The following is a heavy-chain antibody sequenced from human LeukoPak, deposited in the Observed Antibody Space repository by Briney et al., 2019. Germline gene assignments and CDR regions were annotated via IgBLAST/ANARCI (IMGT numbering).Heavy chain of an antibody. CDR3: AKRRTIAVVGPFDY. D-gene: IGHD6-19*01. CDR2: ISYDGSNK. V-gene: IGHV3-30*18. CDR1: GFTFSSYA. Sequence: PGGSLRLSCAASGFTFSSYAMHWVRQAPGKGLEWVAVISYDGSNKYYADSVKGRFTVSRDNSKNTMYLQMNSLRAEDTAVYYCAKRRTIAVVGPFDYWGQGTLVTVSS. J-gene: IGHJ4*02.